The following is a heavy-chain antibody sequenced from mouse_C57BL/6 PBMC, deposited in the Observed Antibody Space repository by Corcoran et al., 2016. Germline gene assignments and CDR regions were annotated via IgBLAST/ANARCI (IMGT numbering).Heavy chain of an antibody. CDR2: IYPGDGDT. J-gene: IGHJ3*01. V-gene: IGHV1-80*01. CDR3: ARSGPGPYDYDRFAY. D-gene: IGHD2-4*01. Sequence: QVQLQQSGAELVKPGASVKISCKASGYAFSSYWMNWVKQRPGKGLEWIGQIYPGDGDTNYNGKFKGKATLTADKSSSTAYMQLSSLTSEDSAVYFCARSGPGPYDYDRFAYWGQGTLVTVSA. CDR1: GYAFSSYW.